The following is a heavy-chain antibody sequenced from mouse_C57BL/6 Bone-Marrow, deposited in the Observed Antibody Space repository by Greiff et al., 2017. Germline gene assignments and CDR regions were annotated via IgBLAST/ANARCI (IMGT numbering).Heavy chain of an antibody. Sequence: VHLVESGPGLVQPSPSLSITCTVSGFSLTSYGVHWVRQSPGKGLEWLGVICRGGSTDYYAAFMSRLSITKDNYTSKVFFRMNSLQADDTAIYYCAVSGRYFDVWGTGTTVTVSA. D-gene: IGHD4-1*01. V-gene: IGHV2-5*01. J-gene: IGHJ1*03. CDR3: AVSGRYFDV. CDR2: ICRGGST. CDR1: GFSLTSYG.